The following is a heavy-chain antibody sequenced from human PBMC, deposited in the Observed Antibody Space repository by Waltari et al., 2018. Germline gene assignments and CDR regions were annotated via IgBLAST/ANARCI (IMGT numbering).Heavy chain of an antibody. CDR3: ARGRRAAAGPGAFDI. D-gene: IGHD6-13*01. CDR1: GGPISSHC. V-gene: IGHV4-59*11. J-gene: IGHJ3*02. CDR2: IYYSGST. Sequence: QVQLQESGPGLVKPSETLSHTCTVSGGPISSHCWSWLRQPPRKGLEWIGYIYYSGSTNYNPSLQSRVTISVDTSKNQFSLKLSSVTAADTAVYYCARGRRAAAGPGAFDIWGQGTMVTVSS.